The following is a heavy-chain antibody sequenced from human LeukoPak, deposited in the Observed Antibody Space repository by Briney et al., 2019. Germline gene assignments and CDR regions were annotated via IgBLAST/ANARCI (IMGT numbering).Heavy chain of an antibody. CDR1: GFTFSSYW. CDR3: AKDRGTMVRGVPGAFDI. J-gene: IGHJ3*02. V-gene: IGHV3-7*03. CDR2: IKQDGSEK. Sequence: GGPLRLSCAASGFTFSSYWMSWVRQAPGKGLEGVANIKQDGSEKYYVDSVKGRFTISRDNAKNTLYLQMNSLRAEDTAVYYCAKDRGTMVRGVPGAFDIWGQGTMVTVSS. D-gene: IGHD3-10*01.